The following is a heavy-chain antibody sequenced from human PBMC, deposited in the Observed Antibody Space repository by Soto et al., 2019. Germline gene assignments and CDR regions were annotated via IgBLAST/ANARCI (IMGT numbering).Heavy chain of an antibody. Sequence: EVQLLESGGGLVQPGGSLRLSCAASGFTFSSYAMSWVLQAPGKGLEWVSAISGSGGSTYYADSGKGRFTISRDNAKNTLYLQMNSLRAEDTAVYYCANRIAAAGYWYFDLWGRGTLVTVSS. J-gene: IGHJ2*01. V-gene: IGHV3-23*01. CDR1: GFTFSSYA. CDR2: ISGSGGST. CDR3: ANRIAAAGYWYFDL. D-gene: IGHD6-13*01.